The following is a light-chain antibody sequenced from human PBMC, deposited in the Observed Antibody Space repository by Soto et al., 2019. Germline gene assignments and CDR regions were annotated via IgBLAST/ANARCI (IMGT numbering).Light chain of an antibody. CDR1: SSDVGGFNY. V-gene: IGLV2-14*03. CDR2: DVS. Sequence: QSALTQPASVSGSPGQSITISCTGTSSDVGGFNYVSWYQQHPGKAPKLMIYDVSDRPSGVSNRFSGSNSGNTASLTISGLQSEDEAYYYCSLYTTITTPVFGGGTKLTVL. J-gene: IGLJ2*01. CDR3: SLYTTITTPV.